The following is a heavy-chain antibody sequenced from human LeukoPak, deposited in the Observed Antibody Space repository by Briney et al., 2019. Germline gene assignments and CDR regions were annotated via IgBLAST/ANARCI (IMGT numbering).Heavy chain of an antibody. CDR3: ARRGEDGFGYRY. CDR1: GSTFSNYW. CDR2: INTDGSDT. J-gene: IGHJ4*02. D-gene: IGHD5-12*01. Sequence: GGSLRLSCVVSGSTFSNYWMHWVRQAPGKGLVWVSRINTDGSDTSYVDSVRGRFTVSSDNAKNTLYLQMNSLRSEDTAVYYCARRGEDGFGYRYWGQGTLVTVSS. V-gene: IGHV3-74*01.